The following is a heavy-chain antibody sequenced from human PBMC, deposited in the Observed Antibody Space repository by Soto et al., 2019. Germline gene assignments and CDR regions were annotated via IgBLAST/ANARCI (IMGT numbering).Heavy chain of an antibody. J-gene: IGHJ4*02. CDR2: VTYEETEI. CDR1: GFTFSDCG. Sequence: QVQLVESGGGVVQPGRSLRLSCAASGFTFSDCGMHWVRQAPGKWLEWVAVVTYEETEIQYADSVRGQFTISRDNSKNMVYLQMDSLRVEDTAVYYCVKEQSSGYWRTGDYWGQGTLITVSS. CDR3: VKEQSSGYWRTGDY. D-gene: IGHD6-25*01. V-gene: IGHV3-30*18.